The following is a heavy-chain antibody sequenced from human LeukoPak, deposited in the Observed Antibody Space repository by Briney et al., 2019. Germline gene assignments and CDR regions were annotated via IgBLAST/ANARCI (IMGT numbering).Heavy chain of an antibody. CDR3: VRGGIASAFDI. D-gene: IGHD6-13*01. Sequence: GGSLRLSCAASGFTFSSNWMHWVRQAPGKGLVWVSRIISNENSATYADSVKGRFTISRDNAKNTLYLQMNGLRAEDTAVYYCVRGGIASAFDIWGQGTMVTVSS. V-gene: IGHV3-74*01. J-gene: IGHJ3*02. CDR2: IISNENSA. CDR1: GFTFSSNW.